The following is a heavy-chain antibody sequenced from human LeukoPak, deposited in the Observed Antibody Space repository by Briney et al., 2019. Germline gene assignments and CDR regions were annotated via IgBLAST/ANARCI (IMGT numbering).Heavy chain of an antibody. CDR1: AYTFTGYY. V-gene: IGHV1-2*02. J-gene: IGHJ4*02. CDR3: ARSFYYGSGSTFDY. CDR2: INPNSGGT. Sequence: GASVKVSCNASAYTFTGYYMHWVRQAPGQGLEWMGWINPNSGGTNYAQKFQGRVTMTRDTSISTAYMELSRMRSDDTAVYYCARSFYYGSGSTFDYWGQGTLVTVSS. D-gene: IGHD3-10*01.